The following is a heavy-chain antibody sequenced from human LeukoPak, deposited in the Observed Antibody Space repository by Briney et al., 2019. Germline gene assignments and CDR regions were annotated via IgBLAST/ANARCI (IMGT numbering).Heavy chain of an antibody. J-gene: IGHJ5*02. CDR2: IYTSGST. V-gene: IGHV4-4*07. CDR3: ARMISSGSYLAWFDP. CDR1: GVTISSYY. D-gene: IGHD1-26*01. Sequence: SETLSLTCTVSGVTISSYYWSWLRQPPGKGLDWIGRIYTSGSTNYNPSLKSRVTMSVDTSKNQYSLKLSSVTAADTAVYYCARMISSGSYLAWFDPWGQGTLVTVSS.